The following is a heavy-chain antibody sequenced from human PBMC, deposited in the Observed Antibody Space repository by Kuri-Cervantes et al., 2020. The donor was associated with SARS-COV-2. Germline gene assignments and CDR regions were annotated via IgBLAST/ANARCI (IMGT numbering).Heavy chain of an antibody. CDR1: GGSFSGYY. Sequence: SETLSLTCAVYGGSFSGYYWSWIRQPPGKGLEWIGEINHSGSTNYNPSLKSRVTISVDTSKNQFSLKLSSVTAAGTAVYYCARGRDYYDSSGYPDSEYFQHWGQGTLVTVSS. CDR2: INHSGST. CDR3: ARGRDYYDSSGYPDSEYFQH. J-gene: IGHJ1*01. D-gene: IGHD3-22*01. V-gene: IGHV4-34*01.